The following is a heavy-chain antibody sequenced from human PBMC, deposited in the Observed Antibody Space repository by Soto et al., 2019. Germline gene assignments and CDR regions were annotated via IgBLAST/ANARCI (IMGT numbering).Heavy chain of an antibody. CDR1: GGSISSSSYY. CDR2: IYSSGST. CDR3: ASRRDIVLKVYAIGGGFDY. V-gene: IGHV4-39*01. J-gene: IGHJ4*02. D-gene: IGHD2-8*01. Sequence: QLQLQESGPGLVKPSETLSLTCTVSGGSISSSSYYWGWIRPPPGKGLEGIGSIYSSGSTYYNPSLRNRVTISVATSKNQSSLKLGPVTAADTAVYYCASRRDIVLKVYAIGGGFDYWGQGTLVTVSS.